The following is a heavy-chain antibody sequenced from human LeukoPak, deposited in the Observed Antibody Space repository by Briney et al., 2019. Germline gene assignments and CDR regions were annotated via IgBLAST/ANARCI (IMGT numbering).Heavy chain of an antibody. J-gene: IGHJ6*02. V-gene: IGHV3-21*01. Sequence: GGSLRLSCAASGFTFSSYSMNWVRQAPGKGLEWVSSISSSSSYIYYADSVKGRFTISRDNAKNSLYLQMNSLRAEDTAVYYCARGGDGDYSYYYYGMDVWGQGTTVTVSS. CDR2: ISSSSSYI. CDR3: ARGGDGDYSYYYYGMDV. D-gene: IGHD4-17*01. CDR1: GFTFSSYS.